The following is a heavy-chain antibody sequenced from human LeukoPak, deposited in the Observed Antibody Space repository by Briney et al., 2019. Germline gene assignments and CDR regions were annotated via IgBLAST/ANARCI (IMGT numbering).Heavy chain of an antibody. V-gene: IGHV3-7*04. CDR3: ARAGGSYWGYYFDY. CDR1: GFTFSSYW. Sequence: GGSLRLSCAASGFTFSSYWMSWVRQAPGKGLEWVANIKQDGSEKYYVDSVKGRFTISRDNAKNSLYLQMNSLRAEDTAVYYCARAGGSYWGYYFDYWGQGTLVTVSS. J-gene: IGHJ4*02. D-gene: IGHD1-26*01. CDR2: IKQDGSEK.